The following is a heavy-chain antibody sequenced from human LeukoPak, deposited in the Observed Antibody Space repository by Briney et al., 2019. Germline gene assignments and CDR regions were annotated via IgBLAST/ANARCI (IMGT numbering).Heavy chain of an antibody. CDR2: ISYDGSNK. Sequence: YPGGSLRLSCAASGFTFSSYAMHWVRQAPGKGLEWVAVISYDGSNKYYADSVKGRFTISRDNSKNTLYLQMNSLRAEDTAVYYCARDRSPYYYDSSGLDYWGQGTLVTVSS. D-gene: IGHD3-22*01. J-gene: IGHJ4*02. V-gene: IGHV3-30-3*01. CDR3: ARDRSPYYYDSSGLDY. CDR1: GFTFSSYA.